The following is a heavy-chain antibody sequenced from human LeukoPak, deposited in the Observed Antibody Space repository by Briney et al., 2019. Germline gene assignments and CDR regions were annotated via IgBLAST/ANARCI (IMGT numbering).Heavy chain of an antibody. J-gene: IGHJ5*02. CDR3: ASYDPRYCSSTSCYGWFDP. Sequence: SVKVSCKASGGTFSSYAISLVRQAPGQGLELMGGIIPRFGTANYSKKFQGRVTITADKSTSTAYMELSSLRSEDTAVYYCASYDPRYCSSTSCYGWFDPWGQGTLVTVSS. CDR1: GGTFSSYA. D-gene: IGHD2-2*01. V-gene: IGHV1-69*06. CDR2: IIPRFGTA.